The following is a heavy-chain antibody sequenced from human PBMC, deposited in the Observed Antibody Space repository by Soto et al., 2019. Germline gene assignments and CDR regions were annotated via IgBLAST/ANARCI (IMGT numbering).Heavy chain of an antibody. CDR3: ARAYGAGAFDF. V-gene: IGHV1-8*01. J-gene: IGHJ5*01. CDR2: VNPNTGNT. D-gene: IGHD3-10*01. CDR1: GYTFRSYD. Sequence: QVQLVQSGAEVKKPGASVKVSCTGSGYTFRSYDIHWVRQATGPGLEWMGWVNPNTGNTGYAQKFQGRVTMTREMSKSSAYMEVNSLTSEDTAIYYCARAYGAGAFDFWGQGTVVCVSS.